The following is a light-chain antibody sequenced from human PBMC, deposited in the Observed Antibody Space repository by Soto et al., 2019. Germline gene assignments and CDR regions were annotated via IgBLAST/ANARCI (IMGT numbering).Light chain of an antibody. V-gene: IGKV3-20*01. J-gene: IGKJ1*01. CDR3: QQYVSSPWA. CDR2: GAS. Sequence: EIVFAQSPVSISWSPGEISTLSCSASQSVTNSFLAWYQQKPGQAPRLLIYGASRRATGIPDRFTGSGSGTDFTLTISRLEPEDFAVYYCQQYVSSPWAFGQGTKVDIK. CDR1: QSVTNSF.